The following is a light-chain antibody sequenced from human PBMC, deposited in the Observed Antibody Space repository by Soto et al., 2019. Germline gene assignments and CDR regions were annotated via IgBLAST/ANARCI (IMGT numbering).Light chain of an antibody. CDR1: SSDVGGYNY. J-gene: IGLJ1*01. Sequence: QSALTQPASVSGSPGQSITISCTGTSSDVGGYNYVSWYQQHPGKSTKLMIYDVSNRPSGVSNRFSGSKSGNTASLTISGLQAEDDADYYCSSYPSSSSYVFGTGTKLTVL. V-gene: IGLV2-14*01. CDR2: DVS. CDR3: SSYPSSSSYV.